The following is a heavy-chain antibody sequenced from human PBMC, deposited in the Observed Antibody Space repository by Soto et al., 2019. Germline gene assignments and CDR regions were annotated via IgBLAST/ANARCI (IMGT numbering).Heavy chain of an antibody. D-gene: IGHD6-19*01. V-gene: IGHV5-51*01. Sequence: GESLKISCEASGYRFTTYWIGWVRQMPGKGLEWMGIIYPGDSETRYNPSFQGHVTISADKSNNTAYLQWSSLRASDTATYYCARHLGVTVAGTRWYFDLWGRGTLVTVSS. J-gene: IGHJ2*01. CDR3: ARHLGVTVAGTRWYFDL. CDR1: GYRFTTYW. CDR2: IYPGDSET.